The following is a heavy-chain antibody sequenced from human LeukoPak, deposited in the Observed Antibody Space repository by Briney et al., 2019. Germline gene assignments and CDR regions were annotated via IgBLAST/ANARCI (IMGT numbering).Heavy chain of an antibody. Sequence: SETLSLTCTVSGGSISSGSYYWSWIRQPAGKGLEWIGRIYTSGSTNYNPSLKSRVTISVDTSKNQFSLKLSSVTAADTAVYYCARERRCSSTSCYSSRGGYYFDYWGQGTLVTVSS. D-gene: IGHD2-2*01. CDR1: GGSISSGSYY. CDR3: ARERRCSSTSCYSSRGGYYFDY. CDR2: IYTSGST. V-gene: IGHV4-61*02. J-gene: IGHJ4*02.